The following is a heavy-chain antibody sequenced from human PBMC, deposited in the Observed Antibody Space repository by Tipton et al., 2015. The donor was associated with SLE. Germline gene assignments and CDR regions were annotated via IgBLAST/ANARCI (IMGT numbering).Heavy chain of an antibody. D-gene: IGHD3-22*01. CDR2: IYYSGST. Sequence: TLSLTCTVSGGSISSYYWSWIRQPPGKGLEWIGYIYYSGSTNYNPSLKSRVTISVDTSKNQFSLKLSSVTAADTAVHYCASLGGYLLYWGQGTLVTVSS. CDR1: GGSISSYY. V-gene: IGHV4-59*01. J-gene: IGHJ4*02. CDR3: ASLGGYLLY.